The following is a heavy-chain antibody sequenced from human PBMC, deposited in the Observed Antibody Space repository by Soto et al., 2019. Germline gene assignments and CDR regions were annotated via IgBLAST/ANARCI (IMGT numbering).Heavy chain of an antibody. Sequence: GGSLRLSCAASGFTFDDYTMHWVRQAPGKGLEWVSLISWDGGSTYYADSVKGRFTISRDNSKNSLYLQMNSLRTEDTALYYCAKDGYCSIICCYGGHPSVLAFCGQGTTVPVPS. CDR3: AKDGYCSIICCYGGHPSVLAF. V-gene: IGHV3-43*01. CDR1: GFTFDDYT. J-gene: IGHJ6*02. CDR2: ISWDGGST. D-gene: IGHD2-2*01.